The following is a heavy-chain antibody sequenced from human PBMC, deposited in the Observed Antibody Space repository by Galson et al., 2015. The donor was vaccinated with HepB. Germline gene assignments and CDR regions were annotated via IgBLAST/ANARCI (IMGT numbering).Heavy chain of an antibody. CDR2: IRSKAISYAT. D-gene: IGHD5-12*01. CDR3: TRHLDIVATLPLDY. Sequence: SLRLSCAASGFTFSGSAMHWVRQASGKGLEWVGRIRSKAISYATAYAASVKGRFTISRDDSKNTAYLQMNSLKTEDTAVYYCTRHLDIVATLPLDYWGQGTLATASS. V-gene: IGHV3-73*01. CDR1: GFTFSGSA. J-gene: IGHJ4*02.